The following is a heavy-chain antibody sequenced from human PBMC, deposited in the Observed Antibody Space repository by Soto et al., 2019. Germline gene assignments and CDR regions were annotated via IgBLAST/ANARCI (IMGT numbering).Heavy chain of an antibody. CDR1: GFTFSSYG. D-gene: IGHD2-15*01. V-gene: IGHV3-30*18. Sequence: QVQLVESGGGVVQPGRSLRLSCAASGFTFSSYGMHWVRQAPGKGLEWVAVISYDGSNKYYADSVKGRFTISRDNSKNTLYLLMNSLGAEGTAVYYCAKDRARYCGGGSCYSIFDYWGQGTLVTVSS. J-gene: IGHJ4*02. CDR3: AKDRARYCGGGSCYSIFDY. CDR2: ISYDGSNK.